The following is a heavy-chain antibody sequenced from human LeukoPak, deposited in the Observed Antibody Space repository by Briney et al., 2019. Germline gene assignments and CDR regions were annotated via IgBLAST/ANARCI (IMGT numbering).Heavy chain of an antibody. CDR3: VRNQWVEQYWYFDL. J-gene: IGHJ2*01. CDR2: INGDGSTT. V-gene: IGHV3-74*01. Sequence: QPGGSLRLSCAASGFTFSSYWMHWVRQAPGKGLVWVSRINGDGSTTDYADSVKGRFTISRDNAKNTVYLQMNSLRAEDTAVYYCVRNQWVEQYWYFDLWGRGTLVTVSS. CDR1: GFTFSSYW. D-gene: IGHD1/OR15-1a*01.